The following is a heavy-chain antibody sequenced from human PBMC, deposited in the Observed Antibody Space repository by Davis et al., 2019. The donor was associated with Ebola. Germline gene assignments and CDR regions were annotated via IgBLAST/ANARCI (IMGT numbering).Heavy chain of an antibody. CDR2: INHSGST. V-gene: IGHV4-34*01. Sequence: MPSETLSLTCAVYGGSFSGYYWSWIRQPPGKWLAWIGEINHSGSTNYNPSLQSRVTISVDTSKNQFSLKLSSVTAADTAVYYCARGRSGYEPFDYWGQGTLITVSS. D-gene: IGHD5-12*01. CDR3: ARGRSGYEPFDY. CDR1: GGSFSGYY. J-gene: IGHJ4*02.